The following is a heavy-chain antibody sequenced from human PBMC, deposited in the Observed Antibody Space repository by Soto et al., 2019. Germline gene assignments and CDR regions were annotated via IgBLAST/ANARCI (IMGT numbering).Heavy chain of an antibody. V-gene: IGHV3-33*01. CDR3: ARRLLMERITMVRGVQTKYSYYGMDV. CDR1: GFTFSSYG. D-gene: IGHD3-10*01. CDR2: IWYDGSNK. Sequence: GGSLRLSCAASGFTFSSYGMHWVRQAPGKGLEWVAVIWYDGSNKYYADSVKGRFTISRENSKNTLYLQMNSLRAEDTAVYYCARRLLMERITMVRGVQTKYSYYGMDVWGQGTTVTVSS. J-gene: IGHJ6*02.